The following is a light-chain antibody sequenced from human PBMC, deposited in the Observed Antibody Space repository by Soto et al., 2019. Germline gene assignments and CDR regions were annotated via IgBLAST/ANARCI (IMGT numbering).Light chain of an antibody. CDR3: QQYGYLVT. CDR2: GAS. V-gene: IGKV3-20*01. Sequence: EIVLTQSPGTLSLSPGERATLSCRASQSITNNYLAWYQQKPGRAHRLLIYGASSRATGIPDRFSGSGSGTGFTPTISRLEPEDFAMYYCQQYGYLVTFGGGTKVEIK. J-gene: IGKJ4*01. CDR1: QSITNNY.